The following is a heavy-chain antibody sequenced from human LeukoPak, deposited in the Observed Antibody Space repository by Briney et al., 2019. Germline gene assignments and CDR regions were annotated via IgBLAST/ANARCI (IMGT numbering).Heavy chain of an antibody. Sequence: GGSLRLSCAASGFTVSSNYMSWVRQAPGKGLEWVSVIYSGGSTYYADSVKGRFTISRDNSKNTLYLQMNSLRAEDTAVYYCARAQLEIDAFDIWGQGTMVTVSS. CDR2: IYSGGST. CDR1: GFTVSSNY. CDR3: ARAQLEIDAFDI. D-gene: IGHD5-24*01. J-gene: IGHJ3*02. V-gene: IGHV3-53*01.